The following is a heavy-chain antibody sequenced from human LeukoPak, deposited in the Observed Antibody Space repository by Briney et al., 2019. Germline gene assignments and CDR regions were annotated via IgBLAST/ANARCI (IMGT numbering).Heavy chain of an antibody. CDR1: GYTLTELS. CDR2: FDPEDGET. V-gene: IGHV1-24*01. CDR3: AREWSDIVVVPARKYYFDY. Sequence: ASVKVSCKVSGYTLTELSMHWVRQAPGKGLEWMGGFDPEDGETIYAQKFQGRVTMTRDTSISTAYMELSRLRSDDTAVYYCAREWSDIVVVPARKYYFDYWGQGTLVTVSS. J-gene: IGHJ4*02. D-gene: IGHD2-2*01.